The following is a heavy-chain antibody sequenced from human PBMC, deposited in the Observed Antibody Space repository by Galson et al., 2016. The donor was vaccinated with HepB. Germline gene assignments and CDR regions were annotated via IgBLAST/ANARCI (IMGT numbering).Heavy chain of an antibody. CDR2: VKSRLDGGTT. CDR1: GFTFSHAW. D-gene: IGHD6-13*01. Sequence: SLRLSCAASGFTFSHAWMSWVRQAPGKGLEWVGRVKSRLDGGTTDYAAPVKDRFTISRDDSKNTLYLQMNRLRIEDTAVDYCSPLPTGQQPYYSDYWGQGTLVTVSS. CDR3: SPLPTGQQPYYSDY. V-gene: IGHV3-15*01. J-gene: IGHJ4*02.